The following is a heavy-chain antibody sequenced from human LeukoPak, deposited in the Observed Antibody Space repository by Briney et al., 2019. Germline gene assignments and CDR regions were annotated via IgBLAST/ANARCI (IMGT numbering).Heavy chain of an antibody. D-gene: IGHD1-26*01. CDR3: ARDEWGDAFDI. J-gene: IGHJ3*02. Sequence: PGGSLRLSCGASGFTFSSYSMNWVRQAPGKGLEWVSSISSSSSYIHSADSVRGRFTISRDNAKNSLFLQMNSLRAEDTAVYYCARDEWGDAFDIWGQGTMVTVFS. CDR2: ISSSSSYI. CDR1: GFTFSSYS. V-gene: IGHV3-21*01.